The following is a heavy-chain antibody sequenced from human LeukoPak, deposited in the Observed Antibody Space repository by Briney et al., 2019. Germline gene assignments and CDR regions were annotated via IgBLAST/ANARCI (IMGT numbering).Heavy chain of an antibody. CDR3: ARDASYYDSSGYPTSVFDY. CDR1: GYTFTSYY. Sequence: GASVKVSCKASGYTFTSYYMHWVRQAPGQRLEWMGWINAGNGNTKYSQEFQGRVTITRDTSASTAYMELSSLRSEDMAVYYCARDASYYDSSGYPTSVFDYWGQGTLVTVSS. D-gene: IGHD3-22*01. CDR2: INAGNGNT. V-gene: IGHV1-3*03. J-gene: IGHJ4*02.